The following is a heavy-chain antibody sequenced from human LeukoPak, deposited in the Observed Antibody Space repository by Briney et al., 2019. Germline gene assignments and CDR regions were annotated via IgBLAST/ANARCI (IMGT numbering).Heavy chain of an antibody. J-gene: IGHJ6*03. Sequence: GGSLRLSCAASGFTFSSYNMNWVRQAPGKGPEWVSSITSSSSYIYYADSVKGRFTISRDNAKNSLYLQRDSLRVEDTAVYYCARDPYSGSYGPYYYYYMDVWGEGTTVTISS. CDR2: ITSSSSYI. D-gene: IGHD1-26*01. V-gene: IGHV3-21*06. CDR1: GFTFSSYN. CDR3: ARDPYSGSYGPYYYYYMDV.